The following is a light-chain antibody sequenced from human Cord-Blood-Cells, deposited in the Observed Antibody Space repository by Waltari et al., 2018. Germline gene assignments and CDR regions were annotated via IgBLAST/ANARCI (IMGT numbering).Light chain of an antibody. CDR1: RSDVGRYDL. Sequence: QSALTQPASVSGSPGRSSTIACPGTRSDVGRYDLISCYQQHPGNAPKLMIYEGSKRPSGVSNRFSGSKSGNTASLTISGLQAEDEADYYCCSYAGSSTLVFGGGTKLTVL. V-gene: IGLV2-23*01. CDR3: CSYAGSSTLV. CDR2: EGS. J-gene: IGLJ2*01.